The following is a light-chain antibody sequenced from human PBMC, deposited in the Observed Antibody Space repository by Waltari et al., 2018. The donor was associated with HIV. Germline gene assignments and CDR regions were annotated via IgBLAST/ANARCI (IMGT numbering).Light chain of an antibody. V-gene: IGLV4-69*01. CDR3: QTWGTGIRV. J-gene: IGLJ3*02. CDR2: VTSDGSH. Sequence: QLVLTQSPSASASLGASVKLTCTLSSGHRSYAIAWHQQQPEKGPHYLMKVTSDGSHRKGDGILDHFSGSMSGAERYLSISSLQSEDEAAYYCQTWGTGIRVFGGETKLTVL. CDR1: SGHRSYA.